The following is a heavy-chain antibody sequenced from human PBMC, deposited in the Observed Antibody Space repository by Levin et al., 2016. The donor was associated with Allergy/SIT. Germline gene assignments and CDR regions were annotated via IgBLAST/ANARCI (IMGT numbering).Heavy chain of an antibody. J-gene: IGHJ4*02. CDR1: GFGFSDYG. CDR3: ARDRVPNFSGSGSSLVNSFDS. Sequence: GGSLRLSCAASGFGFSDYGMAWVRQPPGKGLEWLSVVSGRGDDTWYADSVRGRFSISRDNSKNILYLQLNSLRAEDTAMYFCARDRVPNFSGSGSSLVNSFDSWGQGTLVTVSA. CDR2: VSGRGDDT. D-gene: IGHD3-10*01. V-gene: IGHV3-23*01.